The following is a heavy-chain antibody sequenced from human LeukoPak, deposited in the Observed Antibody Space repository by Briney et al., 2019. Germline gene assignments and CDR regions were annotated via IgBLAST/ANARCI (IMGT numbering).Heavy chain of an antibody. Sequence: SETLSLTCAVYGGPFSGYSWSWVRQPPGKGLEWVGEINHSGSTNYNPSLKSRVTISVDTSKNQFSLKLSSVTAADTAVYYCASFLYYDFWSGYSKGAFDIWGQGTMVTVSS. J-gene: IGHJ3*02. CDR1: GGPFSGYS. CDR3: ASFLYYDFWSGYSKGAFDI. V-gene: IGHV4-34*01. D-gene: IGHD3-3*01. CDR2: INHSGST.